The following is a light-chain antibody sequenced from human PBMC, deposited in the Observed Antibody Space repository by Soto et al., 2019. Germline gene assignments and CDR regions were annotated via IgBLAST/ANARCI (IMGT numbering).Light chain of an antibody. CDR1: QSVSSS. CDR2: VAS. Sequence: EIVMTQSPGTLSLSPGQRATLSYRASQSVSSSYLAWYQQKPGQAPRLLIYVASTSATGIPARFSGSGSGTEFTLTISNLQSEDFAVYFWQQYNNWPTITVGQGTRLEFK. J-gene: IGKJ5*01. V-gene: IGKV3-15*01. CDR3: QQYNNWPTIT.